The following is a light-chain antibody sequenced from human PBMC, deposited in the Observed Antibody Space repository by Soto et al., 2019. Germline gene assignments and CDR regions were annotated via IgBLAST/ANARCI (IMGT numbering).Light chain of an antibody. Sequence: DIVMTQSPDSLAVSLGERATINCKSSQSVLYSSNNKNYLAWYQQKPGQPPKLLIYWASTRESGVPDRFSGSGSGTDFTLTISSRQAEDVAVYYCQQYYSTPQRGFGQGTRLEIK. CDR1: QSVLYSSNNKNY. V-gene: IGKV4-1*01. CDR3: QQYYSTPQRG. J-gene: IGKJ5*01. CDR2: WAS.